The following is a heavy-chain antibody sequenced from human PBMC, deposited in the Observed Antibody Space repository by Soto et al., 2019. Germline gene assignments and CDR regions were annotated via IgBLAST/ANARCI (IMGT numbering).Heavy chain of an antibody. CDR2: IYYRGST. CDR3: ARDGREASGMDV. CDR1: GGSISSHY. Sequence: NLAETLSLTCTFSGGSISSHYWSWVRQAPGKGLEWIGHIYYRGSTSYNPSLRSRSTISVDTSNNQFSLKLNSVTTADTAVYYCARDGREASGMDVWGQGTKVTVSS. J-gene: IGHJ6*02. D-gene: IGHD1-26*01. V-gene: IGHV4-59*11.